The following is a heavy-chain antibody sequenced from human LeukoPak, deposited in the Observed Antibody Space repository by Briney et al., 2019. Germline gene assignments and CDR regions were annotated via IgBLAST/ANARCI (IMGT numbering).Heavy chain of an antibody. J-gene: IGHJ4*02. CDR1: GFSFSSYG. D-gene: IGHD2-15*01. CDR3: AKAPVTTCSGAYCYPFDY. CDR2: ISGSGGRT. V-gene: IGHV3-23*01. Sequence: GGSLRLSCAASGFSFSSYGMSWVRQAPGKGLEWVSTISGSGGRTYYADSVKGRFTISRDSYKNTLYLQMNSLRAEDAAVYYCAKAPVTTCSGAYCYPFDYWGQGTLVTVSS.